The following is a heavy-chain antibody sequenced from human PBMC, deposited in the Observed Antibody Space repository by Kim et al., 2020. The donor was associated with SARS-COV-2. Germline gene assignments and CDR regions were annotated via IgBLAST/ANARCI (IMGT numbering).Heavy chain of an antibody. J-gene: IGHJ4*02. D-gene: IGHD6-19*01. V-gene: IGHV1-2*02. CDR1: GYTFTGYY. CDR3: ASGKDSGRDAGPFDY. CDR2: INPNRGGT. Sequence: ASVKVSCKASGYTFTGYYIHWVRQAPGQGLEWIGWINPNRGGTNYAQQFQGRVTMTRDTSISTAYMDLSGLRSDDTAIYYCASGKDSGRDAGPFDYWGQGTLLTVSS.